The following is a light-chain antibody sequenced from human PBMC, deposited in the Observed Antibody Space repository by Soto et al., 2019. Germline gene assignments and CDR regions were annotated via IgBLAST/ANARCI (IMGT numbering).Light chain of an antibody. CDR1: QDISNY. CDR2: DAS. J-gene: IGKJ5*01. V-gene: IGKV1-33*01. Sequence: DIQMTQSPSSLSASVGDRGTITFRASQDISNYLNWYQQKPGKAPKLLIYDASNLETGVPSRFSGSGSGTDFTLTISRLEPEDFAVYYCQQYAASPYTFGQGTRLEIK. CDR3: QQYAASPYT.